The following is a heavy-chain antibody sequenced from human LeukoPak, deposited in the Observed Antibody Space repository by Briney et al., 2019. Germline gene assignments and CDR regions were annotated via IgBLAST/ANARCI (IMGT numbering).Heavy chain of an antibody. CDR2: IVPIFGLA. CDR3: ARDKGKDDTGSPTGGRYYYYMDV. CDR1: GGTFSTYA. V-gene: IGHV1-69*01. J-gene: IGHJ6*03. D-gene: IGHD3-16*01. Sequence: GASVKVSCKASGGTFSTYAFSWVRQAPGQGLEWMGGIVPIFGLANYAQKFQARVTIAADESTSTVYMELSSLRSEDTAVYYCARDKGKDDTGSPTGGRYYYYMDVWGKGTTVTISS.